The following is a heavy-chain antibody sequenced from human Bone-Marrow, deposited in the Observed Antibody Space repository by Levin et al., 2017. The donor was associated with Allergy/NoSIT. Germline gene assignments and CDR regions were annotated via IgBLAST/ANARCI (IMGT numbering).Heavy chain of an antibody. D-gene: IGHD5-18*01. CDR1: GYSFTSYW. CDR2: IYPGDSDT. J-gene: IGHJ4*02. V-gene: IGHV5-51*01. Sequence: KVSCKGSGYSFTSYWIGWVRQLPGKGLEWMGIIYPGDSDTRYSPSFQGQVTISADKSISTAYLQWSSLKASDTAMYYCARHGKDTAMVTWGVVDYWGQGTLVTVSS. CDR3: ARHGKDTAMVTWGVVDY.